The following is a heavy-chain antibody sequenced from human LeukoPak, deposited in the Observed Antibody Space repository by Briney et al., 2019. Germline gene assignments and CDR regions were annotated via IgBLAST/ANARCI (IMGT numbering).Heavy chain of an antibody. CDR1: GFTFSSYW. J-gene: IGHJ5*02. V-gene: IGHV3-7*01. CDR3: ARVLITMGFNWFDP. Sequence: PGGSLRLSCAASGFTFSSYWMSWVRQAPGKGLEWVANIKQDGSEKYYVDSVKGRFTISRDNAKNSLYLQMNSLRAEDTAVYYCARVLITMGFNWFDPWGQGTLVTVSS. D-gene: IGHD3-10*01. CDR2: IKQDGSEK.